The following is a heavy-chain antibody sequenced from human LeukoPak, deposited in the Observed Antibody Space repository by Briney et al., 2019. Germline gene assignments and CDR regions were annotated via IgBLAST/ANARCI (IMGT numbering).Heavy chain of an antibody. J-gene: IGHJ6*02. CDR3: ATEEAVPAAIGGGYYYGMDV. CDR2: IYTSGST. Sequence: SETLALTCTVSGGSISSYYWSWIRQPAGKGLEWIGRIYTSGSTNYNPSLKSRVTMSVDTSKNQFSLKLSSVTAADTAVYYCATEEAVPAAIGGGYYYGMDVWGQGTLVTVSS. V-gene: IGHV4-4*07. CDR1: GGSISSYY. D-gene: IGHD2-2*01.